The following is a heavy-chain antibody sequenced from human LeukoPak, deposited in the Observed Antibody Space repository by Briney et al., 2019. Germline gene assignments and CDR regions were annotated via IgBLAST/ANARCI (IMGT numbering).Heavy chain of an antibody. D-gene: IGHD3-10*01. CDR3: ARVPRRGDRFDP. CDR1: GYTFTTYD. Sequence: GASVKVSCKASGYTFTTYDINWVRQATGQGLEWMGWMNPNSGNTGYAQKFQGGVTMTRNTSISTAYMELSSLRSEDTAVYYCARVPRRGDRFDPWGQGTLVTVSS. V-gene: IGHV1-8*01. CDR2: MNPNSGNT. J-gene: IGHJ5*02.